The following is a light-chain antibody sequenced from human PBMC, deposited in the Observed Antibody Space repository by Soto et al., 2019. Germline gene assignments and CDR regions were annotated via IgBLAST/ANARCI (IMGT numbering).Light chain of an antibody. J-gene: IGLJ1*01. V-gene: IGLV1-44*01. CDR2: TNN. CDR1: SSNIGNNA. CDR3: AAWDDSLNGFYV. Sequence: QSVLTQPPSASGTPGQRLTTSCSGSSSNIGNNAVNWYQQFPGTAPKLLIYTNNQRPSGVPYRFSGSKSGTSASLAISGLQSEDEADYYCAAWDDSLNGFYVFGTGTKVTVL.